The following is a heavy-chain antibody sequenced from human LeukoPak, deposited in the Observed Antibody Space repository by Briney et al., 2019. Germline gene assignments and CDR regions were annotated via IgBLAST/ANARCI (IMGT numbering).Heavy chain of an antibody. Sequence: GASVKVSCKASGGTFSSYAISWVRQAPGQGLEWMGGIIPIFGTANYAQKFQGRVTITTGESTSTAYMELSSLRSEDTAVYYCAYHPQSNWFDPWGQGTLVTVSS. CDR3: AYHPQSNWFDP. CDR2: IIPIFGTA. V-gene: IGHV1-69*05. J-gene: IGHJ5*02. CDR1: GGTFSSYA.